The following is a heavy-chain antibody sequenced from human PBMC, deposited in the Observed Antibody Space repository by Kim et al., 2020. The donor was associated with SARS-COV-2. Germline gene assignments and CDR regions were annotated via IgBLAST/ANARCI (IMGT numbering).Heavy chain of an antibody. V-gene: IGHV3-30*01. J-gene: IGHJ6*02. Sequence: FTISRDNSKNTLYLQMNSLRAEDTAVYYCARDQGGEVTMVRGVISYGMDVWGQGTTVTVSS. D-gene: IGHD3-10*01. CDR3: ARDQGGEVTMVRGVISYGMDV.